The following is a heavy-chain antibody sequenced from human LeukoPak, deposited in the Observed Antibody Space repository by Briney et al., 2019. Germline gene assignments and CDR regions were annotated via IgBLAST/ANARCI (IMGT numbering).Heavy chain of an antibody. J-gene: IGHJ6*02. Sequence: PSDTLPLTCTVSGGSTSSYYWSWIRQPPGKVLEWIGYIYYSGSTNYNPSLKSRVTISVDTSKNPSSLKLSSVTAADTAMYYCARRVAVATNRNKDYYYYGMDVWGQGTTVTVSS. D-gene: IGHD6-19*01. CDR1: GGSTSSYY. V-gene: IGHV4-59*08. CDR3: ARRVAVATNRNKDYYYYGMDV. CDR2: IYYSGST.